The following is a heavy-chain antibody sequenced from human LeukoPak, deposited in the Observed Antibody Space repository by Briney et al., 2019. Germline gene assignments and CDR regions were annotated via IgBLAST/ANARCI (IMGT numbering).Heavy chain of an antibody. D-gene: IGHD2-8*01. CDR3: ARDRDAISGAFDI. V-gene: IGHV4-59*01. CDR1: GGSISNYY. J-gene: IGHJ3*02. Sequence: SETLSLTCTVSGGSISNYYWTWIRQPPGKGLEWIGYIYYSGSTNYNPSLKSRVTISVDTSKNQFSLKLSSVTAADTAVYYCARDRDAISGAFDIWGQGTMVTVSS. CDR2: IYYSGST.